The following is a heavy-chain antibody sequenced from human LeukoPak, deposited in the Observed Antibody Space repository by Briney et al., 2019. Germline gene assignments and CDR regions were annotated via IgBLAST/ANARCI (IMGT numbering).Heavy chain of an antibody. Sequence: TSETLSLTCAVYGGSFSGYYWSWIRQPPGKGLEWIGEINHSGSTIYNPSLKSRVTMSVDTSKNQFSLKLSSVTAADTAVYYCARVPYSSSWSNWFDPWGQGTLVTVSS. D-gene: IGHD6-13*01. J-gene: IGHJ5*02. CDR2: INHSGST. CDR1: GGSFSGYY. V-gene: IGHV4-34*01. CDR3: ARVPYSSSWSNWFDP.